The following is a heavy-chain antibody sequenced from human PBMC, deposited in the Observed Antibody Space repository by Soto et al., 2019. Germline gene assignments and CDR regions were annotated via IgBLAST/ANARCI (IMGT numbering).Heavy chain of an antibody. Sequence: EVQLVESGGGLMRPGGSLRLSCTASGFTFDNYDMHWVRQRAGKGLEWVAAIGTTGHPCYPGSGKGRFTISRENVKNSLFLQVNDLKAGDTAVYYCARGSSGWYADLDYWGHGTLVTVSA. CDR3: ARGSSGWYADLDY. J-gene: IGHJ4*01. D-gene: IGHD6-19*01. CDR1: GFTFDNYD. CDR2: IGTTGHP. V-gene: IGHV3-13*05.